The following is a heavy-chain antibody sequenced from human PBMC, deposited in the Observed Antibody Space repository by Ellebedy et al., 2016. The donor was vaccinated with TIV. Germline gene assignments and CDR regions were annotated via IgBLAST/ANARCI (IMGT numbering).Heavy chain of an antibody. CDR1: GGSISSYY. Sequence: GSLRLSCTVSGGSISSYYWSWIRQPPGKGLEWIGYIYYSGSTNYNPSLKSRVTISVDTSKNQFSLKLSSVTAADTAVYYCARQGEGGRAFDFWGQGTMVTVSS. CDR2: IYYSGST. CDR3: ARQGEGGRAFDF. V-gene: IGHV4-59*08. D-gene: IGHD3-16*01. J-gene: IGHJ3*01.